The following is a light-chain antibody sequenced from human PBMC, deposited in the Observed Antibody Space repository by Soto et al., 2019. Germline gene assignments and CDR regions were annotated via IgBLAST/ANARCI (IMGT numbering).Light chain of an antibody. CDR1: SSNIGSNY. Sequence: QSVLTQPPSASGTPGQRVTISCSGSSSNIGSNYVSWYQHLPGAAPKLLIYANNNRPSGVPDRFSGSKSGTSASLAITGLQAEDEADYSCQSYDSGLSGWVFGGGTQLTVL. V-gene: IGLV1-40*01. J-gene: IGLJ3*02. CDR2: ANN. CDR3: QSYDSGLSGWV.